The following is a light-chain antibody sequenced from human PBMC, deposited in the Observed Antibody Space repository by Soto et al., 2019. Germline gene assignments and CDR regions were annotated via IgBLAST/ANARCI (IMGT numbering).Light chain of an antibody. CDR1: QSVRSNY. CDR3: QQYASSPLT. Sequence: EIVLTQSPGTLSLSSGERATLSCRASQSVRSNYLAWYQQKLGQAPRLLIYGASSRATGIPDRFGGSGSGTDFTLTISRLEPEDFAVYYCQQYASSPLTFGGWTKVEIK. CDR2: GAS. J-gene: IGKJ4*01. V-gene: IGKV3-20*01.